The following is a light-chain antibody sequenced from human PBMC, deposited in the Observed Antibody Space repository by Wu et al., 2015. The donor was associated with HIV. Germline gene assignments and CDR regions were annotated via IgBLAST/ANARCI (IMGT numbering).Light chain of an antibody. CDR2: GTS. CDR3: QHYGTSHT. J-gene: IGKJ4*01. V-gene: IGKV3-20*01. Sequence: EIVLTQSPGTLSLSPGERATLSCRASQSVGSSYLAWYQQKPGQAPRLLIYGTSSRASGIPDRFSGSGSGTDFTLTISRLEPEDFAVYYCQHYGTSHTFGGGIKVEIK. CDR1: QSVGSSY.